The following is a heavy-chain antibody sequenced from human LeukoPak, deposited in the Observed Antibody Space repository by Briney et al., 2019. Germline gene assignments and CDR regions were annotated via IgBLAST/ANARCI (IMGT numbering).Heavy chain of an antibody. CDR3: ARGATVTTHRNDAFDI. J-gene: IGHJ3*02. CDR1: GYTFTSYG. D-gene: IGHD4-17*01. V-gene: IGHV1-18*01. CDR2: ISAYNGYT. Sequence: ASVKVSCKASGYTFTSYGISWVRQAPGQGLEWMGWISAYNGYTNYAQKLQGRVTMTTDTSTSTAYMELRSLRSDDTAVCYCARGATVTTHRNDAFDIWGQGTMVTVSS.